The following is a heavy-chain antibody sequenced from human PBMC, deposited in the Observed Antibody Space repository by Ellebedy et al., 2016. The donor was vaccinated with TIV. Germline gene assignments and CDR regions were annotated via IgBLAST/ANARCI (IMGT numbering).Heavy chain of an antibody. J-gene: IGHJ3*01. CDR3: ARDLHDYGDSYDALDL. D-gene: IGHD4-17*01. Sequence: GESLKISXEASGFSFSAYGMHWVRQAPGKGLEWVAFIWYDSTDHDYADTVRGRFTISRDSSKLYLQMNSLRVDDTAMYYCARDLHDYGDSYDALDLWGQGTMVTVSS. CDR1: GFSFSAYG. CDR2: IWYDSTDH. V-gene: IGHV3-33*01.